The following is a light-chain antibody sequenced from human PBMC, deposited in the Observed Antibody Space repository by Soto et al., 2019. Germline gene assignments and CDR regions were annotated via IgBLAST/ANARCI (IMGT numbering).Light chain of an antibody. CDR3: QQYGSSPYT. CDR2: GAS. V-gene: IGKV3-20*01. J-gene: IGKJ2*01. CDR1: QSVSSSD. Sequence: EIVLTQSPGTLSLSPGERATLSCRASQSVSSSDSPWYQQKPGQAPRLLIYGASSRATGIPDRFSGSGSGTDFTLAISRLEPEEFAVYYCQQYGSSPYTFGQGTKLEIK.